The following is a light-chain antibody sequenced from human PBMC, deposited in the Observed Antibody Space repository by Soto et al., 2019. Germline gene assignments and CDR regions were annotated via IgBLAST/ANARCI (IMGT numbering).Light chain of an antibody. CDR2: GAS. CDR3: QQYNNWPS. J-gene: IGKJ1*01. V-gene: IGKV3-15*01. Sequence: EIVMTQSPATLSVSPGERATLSCRASQSVSSNLAWYQQKPGQAPRLLIYGASTGATGIPARFSGSGSGTEFTLTISSLQSEDFAVYYWQQYNNWPSFGQGTKVEIK. CDR1: QSVSSN.